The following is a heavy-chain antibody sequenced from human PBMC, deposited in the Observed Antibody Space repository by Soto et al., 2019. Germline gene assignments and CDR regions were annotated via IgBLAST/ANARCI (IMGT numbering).Heavy chain of an antibody. Sequence: EVQLVESGGGLVQPGGSLRLSCAASGFTFSSYWMSWVRQAPGKGLEWVANIKQDGSEKYYVDSVKGRFTISRDNAKNSLYLQMNRLRAKDTAVYYCARDAYCGGDCSYYGMDVWGQGTTVTVSS. CDR2: IKQDGSEK. D-gene: IGHD2-21*01. J-gene: IGHJ6*02. V-gene: IGHV3-7*01. CDR3: ARDAYCGGDCSYYGMDV. CDR1: GFTFSSYW.